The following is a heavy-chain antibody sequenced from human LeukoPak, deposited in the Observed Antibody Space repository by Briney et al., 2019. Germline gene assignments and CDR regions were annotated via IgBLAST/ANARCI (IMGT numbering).Heavy chain of an antibody. D-gene: IGHD4-11*01. CDR3: ARQDMSPTTTVTTEYYFDY. J-gene: IGHJ4*02. Sequence: GESLKISCKGSGYSFTSYWIGWVRQMPGKGLEWMGIIYPGDSDTRYSPSFQGQVTISADKSISTAYLQWSSLKASDTAMYYCARQDMSPTTTVTTEYYFDYWGQGTLVTVSS. V-gene: IGHV5-51*01. CDR1: GYSFTSYW. CDR2: IYPGDSDT.